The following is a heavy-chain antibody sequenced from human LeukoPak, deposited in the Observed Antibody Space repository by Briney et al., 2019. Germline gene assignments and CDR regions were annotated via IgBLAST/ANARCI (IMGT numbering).Heavy chain of an antibody. V-gene: IGHV3-23*01. J-gene: IGHJ6*02. Sequence: QTGGSLRPSCAASGFTFSSYAMSWVRQAPGKGLEWVSAISGSGGSTYYADSVKGRFTISRDNSKNTLYLQMNSLRAEDTAVYYCAKVPQDYYYYGMDVWGQGTTVTVSS. CDR1: GFTFSSYA. CDR2: ISGSGGST. CDR3: AKVPQDYYYYGMDV.